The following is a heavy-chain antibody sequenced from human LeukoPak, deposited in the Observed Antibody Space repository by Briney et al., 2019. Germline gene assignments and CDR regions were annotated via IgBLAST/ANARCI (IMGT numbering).Heavy chain of an antibody. J-gene: IGHJ4*02. D-gene: IGHD3-9*01. Sequence: GGSLRLSCAASGFTFSSYAMSWVRQAPGRGLEWVSAISGSGGSTYYADSVKGRFTISRDNSKNTLYLQMNSLRAEDTAVYYCAKVLRYFDWLSRWGQGTLVTVSS. CDR1: GFTFSSYA. CDR2: ISGSGGST. V-gene: IGHV3-23*01. CDR3: AKVLRYFDWLSR.